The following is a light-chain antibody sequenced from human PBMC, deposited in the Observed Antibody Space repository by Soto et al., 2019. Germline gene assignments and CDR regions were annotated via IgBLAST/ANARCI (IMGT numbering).Light chain of an antibody. Sequence: AIQLTQSPSSLSASVGDRVTITCRASQGFGSGLGWFQQRPGKAPKLLIYDASTLESGVPTRFSGSASGTDFTLTINSLQPEDFATYYCQQFDTYSIIFGQGTRLEIK. CDR1: QGFGSG. J-gene: IGKJ5*01. V-gene: IGKV1-13*02. CDR3: QQFDTYSII. CDR2: DAS.